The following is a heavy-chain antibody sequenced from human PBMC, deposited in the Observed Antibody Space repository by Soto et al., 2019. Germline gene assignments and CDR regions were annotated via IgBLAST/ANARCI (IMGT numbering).Heavy chain of an antibody. CDR2: IVPLLGTT. D-gene: IGHD6-13*01. J-gene: IGHJ5*02. Sequence: SVMVSWKASGGNFSRYVISWLRQAPGKGLEWMGGIVPLLGTTNYAQKFKGRLMITADKSTTTAYMERSSLRFEDTAVYYCAGASGLSWYNWFDPWGQGSPVPVST. CDR1: GGNFSRYV. V-gene: IGHV1-69*10. CDR3: AGASGLSWYNWFDP.